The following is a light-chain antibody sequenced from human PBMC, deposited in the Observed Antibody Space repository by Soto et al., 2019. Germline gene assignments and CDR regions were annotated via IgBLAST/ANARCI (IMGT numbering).Light chain of an antibody. Sequence: DVQMTQSPFFLSTSVGDTIAITCRASQPISTYLNWYQHKPGKAPELLIRAASILQPGVPSPFSGSGSGTHFTLTISTLLPDDCATYFCHQTYTTPLYTFGQGTHLDI. CDR1: QPISTY. V-gene: IGKV1-39*01. J-gene: IGKJ2*01. CDR2: AAS. CDR3: HQTYTTPLYT.